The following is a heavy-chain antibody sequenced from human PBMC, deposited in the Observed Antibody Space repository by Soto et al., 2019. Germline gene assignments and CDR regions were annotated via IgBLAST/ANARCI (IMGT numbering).Heavy chain of an antibody. Sequence: QVQLVESGGGVVQPGRSLRLSCAASGFIFSYYGIHWVRQAPGKGLEWVAVMSYDGNKEYYADSVKGRFTVSRDNSKNTPYLQMNSLRAEDTAVYYCAKGQGSYGVGPDYWGQGTLVTVSS. CDR3: AKGQGSYGVGPDY. CDR2: MSYDGNKE. D-gene: IGHD5-18*01. J-gene: IGHJ4*02. V-gene: IGHV3-30*18. CDR1: GFIFSYYG.